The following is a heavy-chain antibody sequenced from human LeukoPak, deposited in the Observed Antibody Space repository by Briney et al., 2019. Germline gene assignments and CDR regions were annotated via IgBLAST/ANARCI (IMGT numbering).Heavy chain of an antibody. J-gene: IGHJ5*02. CDR3: AKVGPPGFDP. CDR2: IYYSGST. CDR1: GESISGFY. Sequence: SETLSLTCTVSGESISGFYWTWIRQPPGKGLEWIGYIYYSGSTNYNPSLKSRVTISVDTSKNQFSLKLSSVTAADTAVYYCAKVGPPGFDPWGQGTLVTVSS. V-gene: IGHV4-59*01.